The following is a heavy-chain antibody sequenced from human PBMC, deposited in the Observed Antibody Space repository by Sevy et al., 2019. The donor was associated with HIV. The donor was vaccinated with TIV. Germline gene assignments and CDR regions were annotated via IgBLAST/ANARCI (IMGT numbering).Heavy chain of an antibody. Sequence: GGSLRLSCAASGFTFSSYGMHWVGQAPGKGLEWVAVIWYDGSNKYYADSVKGRFTISRDNSKNTLYLQMNSLRAEDTAVYYCARALPNIVGATKTVYYYYYGMDVWGQGTTVTVSS. V-gene: IGHV3-33*01. J-gene: IGHJ6*02. CDR2: IWYDGSNK. CDR1: GFTFSSYG. CDR3: ARALPNIVGATKTVYYYYYGMDV. D-gene: IGHD1-26*01.